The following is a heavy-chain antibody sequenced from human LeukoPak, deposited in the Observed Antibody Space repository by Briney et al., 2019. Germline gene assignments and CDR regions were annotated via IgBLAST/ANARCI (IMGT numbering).Heavy chain of an antibody. Sequence: PGGSLTLSCAASGFTFSSYAMHWVRQAPGKGLEWVAVISYDGSNKYYADSVKGRFTISRDNSKNTLYLQMNSLRAEDTAVYYCAKNSFYCSGGSCYSYYFDYWGQGTLVTVSS. J-gene: IGHJ4*02. CDR1: GFTFSSYA. CDR3: AKNSFYCSGGSCYSYYFDY. V-gene: IGHV3-30*04. D-gene: IGHD2-15*01. CDR2: ISYDGSNK.